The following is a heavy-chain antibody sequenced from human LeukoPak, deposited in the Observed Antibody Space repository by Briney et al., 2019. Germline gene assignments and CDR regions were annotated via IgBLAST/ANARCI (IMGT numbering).Heavy chain of an antibody. Sequence: GGSLRLSCAVSGFTFSTYSMDWVRQAPGKGLEWVSYISSRSNTIYYADSVKGRFTISRDNAKTSLYLQMNSLRDEDTAVYYCAREVTYYYDVWGQGTMVTVSS. D-gene: IGHD2-21*02. CDR1: GFTFSTYS. V-gene: IGHV3-48*02. CDR2: ISSRSNTI. CDR3: AREVTYYYDV. J-gene: IGHJ3*01.